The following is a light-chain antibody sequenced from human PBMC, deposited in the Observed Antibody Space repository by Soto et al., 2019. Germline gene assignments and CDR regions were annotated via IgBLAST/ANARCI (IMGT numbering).Light chain of an antibody. Sequence: DSPMTQSPSTLSASVGDRVTITCRASQSVSSWLAWSKQKPWKATKLLISRTSSLEPGVPSRFSGSGSGTEFTLTISSRQPDDFGTYYCQQDNSFGPGTKVDIK. CDR1: QSVSSW. V-gene: IGKV1-5*03. J-gene: IGKJ3*01. CDR2: RTS. CDR3: QQDNS.